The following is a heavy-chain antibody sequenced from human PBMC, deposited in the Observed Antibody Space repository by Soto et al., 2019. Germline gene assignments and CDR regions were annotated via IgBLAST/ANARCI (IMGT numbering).Heavy chain of an antibody. CDR1: GFTFSSYW. D-gene: IGHD2-21*01. V-gene: IGHV3-7*01. Sequence: GGSLRLSCAASGFTFSSYWMSCVRQAPGKGLEWVANIKQDGSEKYYVDSVKGRFTLSRDNAKNSLQLQMNSLRAEDTAIYFCARVAYFNGWIFDYWGQGTLVTVSS. CDR2: IKQDGSEK. J-gene: IGHJ4*01. CDR3: ARVAYFNGWIFDY.